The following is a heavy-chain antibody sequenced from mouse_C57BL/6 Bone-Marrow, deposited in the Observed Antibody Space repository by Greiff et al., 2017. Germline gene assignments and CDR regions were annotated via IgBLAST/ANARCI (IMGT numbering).Heavy chain of an antibody. CDR2: IDPSDSYT. CDR1: GYTFTSYW. CDR3: ARSFDYGSSLYAMDY. J-gene: IGHJ4*01. Sequence: QVQLQQPGAELVRPGTSVKLSCKASGYTFTSYWMHWVKQRPGQGLEWIGVIDPSDSYTNYNQKFKGKATLTVDTSSSTAYMQLSSLTSEDSAVYYYARSFDYGSSLYAMDYWGQGTSVTVSS. V-gene: IGHV1-59*01. D-gene: IGHD1-1*01.